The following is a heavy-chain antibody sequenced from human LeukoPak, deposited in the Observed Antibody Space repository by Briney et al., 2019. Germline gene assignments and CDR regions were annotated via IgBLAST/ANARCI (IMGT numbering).Heavy chain of an antibody. J-gene: IGHJ6*03. CDR2: IKKDGTEK. V-gene: IGHV3-7*01. Sequence: PGGSLRLSCEVSGFNFSNYWMSWVRQAPGRGLQWVANIKKDGTEKYYVDSVKGRFTISRDNAKNSLYLQMNSLRAEDAAVYYCSRDVGAPLVYYHYYMDVWGKGTTVTVSS. CDR3: SRDVGAPLVYYHYYMDV. D-gene: IGHD1-26*01. CDR1: GFNFSNYW.